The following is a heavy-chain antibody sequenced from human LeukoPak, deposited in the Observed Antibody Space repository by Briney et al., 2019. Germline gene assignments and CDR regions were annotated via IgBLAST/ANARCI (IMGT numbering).Heavy chain of an antibody. Sequence: GGSLRLSCAASGFTFSSYAMSWVRQAPGKGLEWVSVISGSGGTTYYADSVKGRFTISRDNSKNSLYLQMNSLRAEDTAVYYCARIPNSAGFPNWFDPWGQGTLVTVSS. J-gene: IGHJ5*02. CDR3: ARIPNSAGFPNWFDP. CDR1: GFTFSSYA. V-gene: IGHV3-23*01. CDR2: ISGSGGTT. D-gene: IGHD6-19*01.